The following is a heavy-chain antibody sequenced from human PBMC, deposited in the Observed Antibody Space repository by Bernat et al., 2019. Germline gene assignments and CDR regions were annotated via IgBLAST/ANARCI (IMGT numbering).Heavy chain of an antibody. D-gene: IGHD4-17*01. Sequence: EVQLVESGGGLVKPGGSLRLSCAASGFTVSSNYMSWVRQAPGKGLEWVSVIYSGGSTYYADSVKGRFTISRDNSKNTLYLQMNSLRAEDTAVYYCAATVTTKSFDYWGQGTLVTVSS. CDR1: GFTVSSNY. V-gene: IGHV3-66*01. J-gene: IGHJ4*02. CDR2: IYSGGST. CDR3: AATVTTKSFDY.